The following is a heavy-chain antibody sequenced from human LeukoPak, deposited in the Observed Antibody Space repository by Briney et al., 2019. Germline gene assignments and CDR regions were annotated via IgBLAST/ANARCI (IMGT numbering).Heavy chain of an antibody. D-gene: IGHD2-2*01. CDR2: IYYSRST. J-gene: IGHJ6*03. CDR3: ASADCSSTSCYSGGNYYYYYYMDV. CDR1: GGSISSYY. V-gene: IGHV4-59*01. Sequence: SETLSLSCTVSGGSISSYYWTWIRQPPGKELKWIGDIYYSRSTNYTPSLKSRVTISVDTSKNQFSLKLSSVTAADTAVYYCASADCSSTSCYSGGNYYYYYYMDVWGKGTTVTVSS.